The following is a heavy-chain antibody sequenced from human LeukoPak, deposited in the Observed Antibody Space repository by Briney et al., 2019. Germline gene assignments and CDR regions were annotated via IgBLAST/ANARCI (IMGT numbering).Heavy chain of an antibody. Sequence: GESLKISCKGSGYSFTSYWIGWVRQMPGEGLEWMGIIYPGDSDTRYSPSFQGQVTISADKSISTAYLQWSSLKASDTAMYYCARQYCSSTSCYYSGASDAFDIWGQGTMVTVSS. V-gene: IGHV5-51*01. CDR2: IYPGDSDT. CDR3: ARQYCSSTSCYYSGASDAFDI. J-gene: IGHJ3*02. D-gene: IGHD2-2*01. CDR1: GYSFTSYW.